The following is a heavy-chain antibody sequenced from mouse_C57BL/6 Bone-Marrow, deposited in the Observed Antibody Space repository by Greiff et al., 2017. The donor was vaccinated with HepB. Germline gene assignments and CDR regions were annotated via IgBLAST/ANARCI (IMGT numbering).Heavy chain of an antibody. D-gene: IGHD1-1*01. J-gene: IGHJ4*01. Sequence: VQLQQSGPELVKPGASVKISCKASGYTFTDYYMNWVKQSHGKSLEWIGDINPNNGGTSYNQKFKGKATLTVDKSSSTAYMELRSLTSEDSAVYYCALMYYYGSSYAMDYWGQGTSVTVSS. CDR2: INPNNGGT. CDR3: ALMYYYGSSYAMDY. V-gene: IGHV1-26*01. CDR1: GYTFTDYY.